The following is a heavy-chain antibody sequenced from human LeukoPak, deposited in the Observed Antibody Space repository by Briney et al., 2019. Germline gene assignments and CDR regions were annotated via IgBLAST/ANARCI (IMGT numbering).Heavy chain of an antibody. V-gene: IGHV3-7*01. CDR3: VSGDYSSGWWLYDY. CDR2: IHQDGIDK. D-gene: IGHD6-19*01. J-gene: IGHJ4*02. Sequence: GGSLRLSCAASGLTFRNYWMSWVRQAPGKGLEWVANIHQDGIDKYYADSVKGRFTISRDNAKSSLPLQMNRLSVDDTAVYYCVSGDYSSGWWLYDYWGQGTRVTVSS. CDR1: GLTFRNYW.